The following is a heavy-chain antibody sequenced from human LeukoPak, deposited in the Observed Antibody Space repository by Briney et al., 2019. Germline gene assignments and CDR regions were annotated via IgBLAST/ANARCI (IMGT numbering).Heavy chain of an antibody. CDR2: INHSGST. J-gene: IGHJ4*02. Sequence: PSETLSLTCAVYGGSFSGYYWSWIRQPPGKGLEWIGEINHSGSTSYTPSLKSRVTISVDTAKNPFSLKLSSVTAADTAVYYCGGGSYIDMFSYFDYWGQGTLVTVSS. CDR3: GGGSYIDMFSYFDY. D-gene: IGHD3-10*02. V-gene: IGHV4-34*01. CDR1: GGSFSGYY.